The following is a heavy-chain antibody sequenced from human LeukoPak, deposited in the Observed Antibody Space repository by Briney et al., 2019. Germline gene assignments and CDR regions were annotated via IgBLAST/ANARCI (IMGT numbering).Heavy chain of an antibody. CDR3: AKHPLAGGNFDY. CDR1: GFTFSRNA. Sequence: SGGSLRLSCAASGFTFSRNAMSWVRQAPGKGLEWVSSLSGSGGDTYYADSVKGRFTISRDNSKNTVYLQMNSLRAEDTAVYYCAKHPLAGGNFDYWGQGTLVTVSS. CDR2: LSGSGGDT. V-gene: IGHV3-23*01. J-gene: IGHJ4*02. D-gene: IGHD3-16*01.